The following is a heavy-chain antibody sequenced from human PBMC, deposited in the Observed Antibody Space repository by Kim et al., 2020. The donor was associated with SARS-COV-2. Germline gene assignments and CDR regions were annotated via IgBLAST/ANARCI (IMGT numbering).Heavy chain of an antibody. V-gene: IGHV6-1*01. CDR2: TYYRSKWNN. D-gene: IGHD5-18*01. CDR1: GDSVSSNIVG. CDR3: ARGYRYGLDY. Sequence: SQTLSLTCAISGDSVSSNIVGWHWIRQTPSRGLEWLGRTYYRSKWNNDYAVSVKSRMTINPDTSKNQFSLQLNSVIPEDTAMYYYARGYRYGLDYWGQGTLVTVSS. J-gene: IGHJ4*02.